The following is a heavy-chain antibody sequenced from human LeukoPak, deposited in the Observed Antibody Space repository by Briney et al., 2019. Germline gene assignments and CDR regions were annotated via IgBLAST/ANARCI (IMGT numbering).Heavy chain of an antibody. Sequence: SETLSLTCTVSGGSISSGGYYWSWIRQPPGKGLEWIGYIYHSGSTYYNPSLKSRVTISVDRSKNQFSLKLSSVTAADTAVYYCAREGGRAGTWDYWGLGTLVTVSS. CDR3: AREGGRAGTWDY. D-gene: IGHD6-19*01. J-gene: IGHJ4*02. V-gene: IGHV4-30-2*01. CDR1: GGSISSGGYY. CDR2: IYHSGST.